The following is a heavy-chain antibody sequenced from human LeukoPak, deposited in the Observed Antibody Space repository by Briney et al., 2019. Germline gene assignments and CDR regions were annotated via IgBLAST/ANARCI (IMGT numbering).Heavy chain of an antibody. J-gene: IGHJ4*02. CDR1: GFTVSSNY. CDR2: IYSGGST. CDR3: ARNLGSGWYFPFDH. Sequence: PGGSLRLSCATSGFTVSSNYMSWVRQAPGEGLEWVSVIYSGGSTYYADSVKGRFTISRDNSKNTLSLQMNSLRAEDTALYYCARNLGSGWYFPFDHWGQGTLVTVSS. V-gene: IGHV3-53*01. D-gene: IGHD6-19*01.